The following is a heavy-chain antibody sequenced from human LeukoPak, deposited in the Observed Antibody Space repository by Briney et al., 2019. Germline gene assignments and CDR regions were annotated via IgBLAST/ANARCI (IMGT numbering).Heavy chain of an antibody. CDR1: GFTFSSYG. J-gene: IGHJ4*02. D-gene: IGHD2-15*01. CDR2: ISYDGSNK. V-gene: IGHV3-30*04. Sequence: GRSLRLSCAASGFTFSSYGMHWVRQAPGKGLEWVAVISYDGSNKYYADSVKGRFTISRDNSKNTLYLQMNSLRAEDTAVYYCARSQVSVVVVGAVDYWGQGTLVTVSS. CDR3: ARSQVSVVVVGAVDY.